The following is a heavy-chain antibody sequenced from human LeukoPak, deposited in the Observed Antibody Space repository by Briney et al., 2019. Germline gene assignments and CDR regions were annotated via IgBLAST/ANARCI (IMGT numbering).Heavy chain of an antibody. Sequence: PGGSLRLSCAASGFTFSSYAMHWVRQAPGKGLEWVAVISYDGSNKYYADSVKGRFTISRDNSKNTLYLQMNSLRAEDTAVYYCARDNGYYYDSSGYYYVPTLDYWGQGTLVTVSS. CDR3: ARDNGYYYDSSGYYYVPTLDY. V-gene: IGHV3-30-3*01. J-gene: IGHJ4*02. D-gene: IGHD3-22*01. CDR1: GFTFSSYA. CDR2: ISYDGSNK.